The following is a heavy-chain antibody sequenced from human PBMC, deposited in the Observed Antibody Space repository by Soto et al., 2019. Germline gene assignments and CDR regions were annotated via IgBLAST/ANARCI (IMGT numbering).Heavy chain of an antibody. V-gene: IGHV2-5*02. J-gene: IGHJ4*02. CDR3: PHGGGGVASF. D-gene: IGHD2-2*01. Sequence: QITLNESGPPLVKPTQTLTLTCTFSGFSLSTRDVGVGWIRQPPGEALEWLGVVYWDDSKTYSPSLESRLTTPKAPPKTQVSLRMPKMALVETPPYYCPHGGGGVASFWGQGTLVTVSS. CDR1: GFSLSTRDVG. CDR2: VYWDDSK.